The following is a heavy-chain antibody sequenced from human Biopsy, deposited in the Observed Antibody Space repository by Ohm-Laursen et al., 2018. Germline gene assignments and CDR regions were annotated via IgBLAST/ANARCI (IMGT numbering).Heavy chain of an antibody. V-gene: IGHV3-11*01. D-gene: IGHD4-23*01. Sequence: GSLRLSCAASGFSFSDYHMRWIRQAPGRGLEWVLYISGGGTIYYGDSMEGRVTISRDNAKNSLYLQMHSLRAEDTAVYYCARDTRWSPYSMDVWGQGTTVTVSS. CDR2: ISGGGTI. CDR3: ARDTRWSPYSMDV. CDR1: GFSFSDYH. J-gene: IGHJ6*02.